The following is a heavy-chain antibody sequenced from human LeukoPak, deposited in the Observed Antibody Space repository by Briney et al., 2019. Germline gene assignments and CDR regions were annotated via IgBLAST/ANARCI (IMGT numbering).Heavy chain of an antibody. CDR3: ARDRGSGSPDAFDI. CDR1: GYTFTGYY. Sequence: ASVKVSCKASGYTFTGYYMHWVRQAPGQGLEWMGWINPNSGGTNYAQKFQGRVTMTRDTSISTAYMELSRLRSDDTAVYYCARDRGSGSPDAFDIWGQGTMVTVSS. D-gene: IGHD1-26*01. CDR2: INPNSGGT. V-gene: IGHV1-2*02. J-gene: IGHJ3*02.